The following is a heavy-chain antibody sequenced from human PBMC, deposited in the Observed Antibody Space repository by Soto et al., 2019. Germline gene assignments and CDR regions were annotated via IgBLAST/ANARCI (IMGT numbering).Heavy chain of an antibody. J-gene: IGHJ6*02. CDR1: GYTFTDYY. D-gene: IGHD3-10*01. CDR2: ISPNSGGT. Sequence: ASVKVSCKASGYTFTDYYMHWVRQAPGQGLEWMGWISPNSGGTHYAQKFQGRVTTTRDTSTSTLNMELTRLTSEDTAVYYCARAYYYGSGSSHYYYYGMDVWGQGTTVTVSS. V-gene: IGHV1-2*02. CDR3: ARAYYYGSGSSHYYYYGMDV.